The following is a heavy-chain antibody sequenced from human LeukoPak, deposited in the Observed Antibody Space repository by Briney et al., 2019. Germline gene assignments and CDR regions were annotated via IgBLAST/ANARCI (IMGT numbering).Heavy chain of an antibody. J-gene: IGHJ4*02. CDR2: IKQDGTEK. CDR1: GFTFSDYW. V-gene: IGHV3-7*03. CDR3: ARDKIVGPTTLDY. D-gene: IGHD1-26*01. Sequence: GGSLRLSCAASGFTFSDYWMSWVRQAPGKRLEWVANIKQDGTEKNYLDSVKGRFILSRDNAKNSLYLQLNYLRADDTAVYYCARDKIVGPTTLDYWGQGTLVTVSS.